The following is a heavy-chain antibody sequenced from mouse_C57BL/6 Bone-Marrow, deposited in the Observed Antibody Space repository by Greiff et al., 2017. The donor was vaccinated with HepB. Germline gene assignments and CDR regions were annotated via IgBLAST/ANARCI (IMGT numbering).Heavy chain of an antibody. D-gene: IGHD1-1*01. CDR1: GYTFTSYW. V-gene: IGHV1-55*01. Sequence: QVQLQQPGAELVKPGASVKMSCKASGYTFTSYWITWVKQRPGQGLEWIGDIYPGSGSTNYNEKFKSKATLTVDTSSSTAYMQLSSLTSEDSAVYYCARPDYYGSSDWYFDVWGTGTTVTVSS. CDR2: IYPGSGST. J-gene: IGHJ1*03. CDR3: ARPDYYGSSDWYFDV.